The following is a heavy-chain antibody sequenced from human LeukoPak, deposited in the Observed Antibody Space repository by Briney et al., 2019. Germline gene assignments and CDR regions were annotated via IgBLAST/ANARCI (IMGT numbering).Heavy chain of an antibody. Sequence: GGSLRLSCAASGFTFSSYAMSWVRQAPGKGLEWVSAISGSGGTTYYADSVKGRFTFSRDNSKNTLYLQMNSLRAEDTAVYYCAKSAGFYYYYMDVWGKGTTVTVSS. CDR3: AKSAGFYYYYMDV. CDR2: ISGSGGTT. J-gene: IGHJ6*03. V-gene: IGHV3-23*01. CDR1: GFTFSSYA. D-gene: IGHD6-13*01.